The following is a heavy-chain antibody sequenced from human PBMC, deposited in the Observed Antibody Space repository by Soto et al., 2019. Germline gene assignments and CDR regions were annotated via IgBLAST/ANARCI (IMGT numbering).Heavy chain of an antibody. D-gene: IGHD1-1*01. J-gene: IGHJ4*02. CDR3: AKGAVPTTPVPLFDY. Sequence: GSLRLSCAASGCTVSSYAMSWVRQAPGKGLEWVSAISGSGGSTYYADSVKGRFTISRDNSKNTLYLQMNSLRAEDTAVYYCAKGAVPTTPVPLFDYWGQGTLVTVSS. CDR2: ISGSGGST. V-gene: IGHV3-23*01. CDR1: GCTVSSYA.